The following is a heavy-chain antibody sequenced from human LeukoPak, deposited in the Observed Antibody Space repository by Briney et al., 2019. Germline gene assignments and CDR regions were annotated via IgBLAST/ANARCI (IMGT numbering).Heavy chain of an antibody. V-gene: IGHV1-24*01. CDR3: ARGKIVVVPAAKGEGIDYMDV. J-gene: IGHJ6*03. CDR2: FDPEDGEA. CDR1: GYTLTELS. Sequence: GASVKVSCKVSGYTLTELSMHWVRQAPGKGLEWMGGFDPEDGEAIYAQKFQGRVTMTEDTSTDTAYMELSSLRSDDTAVYYCARGKIVVVPAAKGEGIDYMDVWGKGTTVTVSS. D-gene: IGHD2-2*01.